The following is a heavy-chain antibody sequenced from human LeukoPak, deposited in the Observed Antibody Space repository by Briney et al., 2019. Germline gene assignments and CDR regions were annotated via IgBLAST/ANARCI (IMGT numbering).Heavy chain of an antibody. CDR1: GGSISSSSYY. CDR3: ARQTIYGSGSYELFDY. J-gene: IGHJ4*02. V-gene: IGHV4-39*01. Sequence: PSETLSLTCTVSGGSISSSSYYWGWIRQPPGKGLEWIGSIYYSGSTYYNPSLKSRVTISVDTSKNQFSLKLSSVTTADTAVYYCARQTIYGSGSYELFDYWGQGTLVTVSS. CDR2: IYYSGST. D-gene: IGHD3-10*01.